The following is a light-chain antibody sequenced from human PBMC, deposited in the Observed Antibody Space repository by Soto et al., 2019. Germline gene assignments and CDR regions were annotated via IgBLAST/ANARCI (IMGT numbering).Light chain of an antibody. CDR2: SAS. CDR1: QSVRSN. V-gene: IGKV3-15*01. J-gene: IGKJ1*01. CDR3: QQYNNWWT. Sequence: EIMMTQSPATLSVSPGERAPLSCRASQSVRSNLAWYPQKPGQAPRLLIYSASTRATGIPARFSGSGSGTEFTLTISSLQSEDFAVYYCQQYNNWWTFGQGTKVDIK.